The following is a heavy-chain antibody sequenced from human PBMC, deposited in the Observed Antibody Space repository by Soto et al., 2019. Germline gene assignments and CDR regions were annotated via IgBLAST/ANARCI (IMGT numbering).Heavy chain of an antibody. J-gene: IGHJ3*02. V-gene: IGHV4-59*01. Sequence: PSETLSLTCTVSGGSISSYYWSWIRQPPGKGLEWIGYIYYSGSTNYSPSLKSRVTISVDTSKDQFSLKLSSVTAADTAVYYCARASSGSYSDAFDIWGQGTMVTVSS. D-gene: IGHD1-26*01. CDR1: GGSISSYY. CDR2: IYYSGST. CDR3: ARASSGSYSDAFDI.